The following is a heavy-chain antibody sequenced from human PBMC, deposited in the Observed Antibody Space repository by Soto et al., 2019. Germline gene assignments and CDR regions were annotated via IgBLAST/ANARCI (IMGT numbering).Heavy chain of an antibody. Sequence: QVQLVQSGAEVKKPGSSVKVSCKASGGTFSSYTISWVRQAPGQGLECMGRIIPILGIANYAQKFQGRVTITADKSTSTAYMELSSLRSEDTAVYYCGAARPVGAFDIWGQGTMVTVSS. CDR1: GGTFSSYT. D-gene: IGHD1-1*01. CDR3: GAARPVGAFDI. CDR2: IIPILGIA. J-gene: IGHJ3*02. V-gene: IGHV1-69*02.